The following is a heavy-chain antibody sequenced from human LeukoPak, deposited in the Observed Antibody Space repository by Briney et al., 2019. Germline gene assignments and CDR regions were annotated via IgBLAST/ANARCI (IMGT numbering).Heavy chain of an antibody. J-gene: IGHJ4*02. CDR2: MKYEGSKK. Sequence: PGGSLRLFCAASGFNFRWYWMSGARQAPGKGLEWVANMKYEGSKKYYMKSVKGQITIHRDNAKNSLYLQMDSLRAEDTAVYYCARDIEAAGLFLDYWGQGTLVTVSS. CDR3: ARDIEAAGLFLDY. V-gene: IGHV3-7*01. CDR1: GFNFRWYW. D-gene: IGHD6-13*01.